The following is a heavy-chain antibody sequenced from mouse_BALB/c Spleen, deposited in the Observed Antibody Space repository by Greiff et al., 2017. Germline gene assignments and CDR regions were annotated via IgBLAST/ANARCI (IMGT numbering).Heavy chain of an antibody. V-gene: IGHV1-82*01. CDR1: GYAFSSSW. CDR2: IYPGDGDT. Sequence: QVQLQQSGPELVKPGASVKISCKASGYAFSSSWMNWVKQRPGQGLEWIGRIYPGDGDTNYNGKFKGKATLTADKSSSTAYMQLSSLTSVDSAVYFCARDLRYAMDYWGQGTSVTVSS. J-gene: IGHJ4*01. CDR3: ARDLRYAMDY.